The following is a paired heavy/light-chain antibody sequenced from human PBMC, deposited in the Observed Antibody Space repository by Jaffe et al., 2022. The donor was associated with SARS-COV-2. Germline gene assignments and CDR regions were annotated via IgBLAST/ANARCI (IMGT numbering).Light chain of an antibody. CDR1: QSVGSS. J-gene: IGKJ1*01. V-gene: IGKV6-21*01. CDR2: YAS. Sequence: EIVLTQSPDFQSVSPKEKVTITCRASQSVGSSLHWYQQKPDQSPKLLIKYASQSFSGVPSRFSGSGSGTDFTLTISGLEAEDAATYYCHQSSSLPRTFGQGTKVEIK. CDR3: HQSSSLPRT.
Heavy chain of an antibody. J-gene: IGHJ4*02. CDR2: ISNSGTII. Sequence: QVQLVQSGGGLVQPGGSLRLSCAASGFSFSDYYMTWIRQAPGQGLEWVSYISNSGTIIYYSDSVKGRFTISRDNAKNSLYLQMNSLRDEDTAVYYCARDQRITMVRGDLYDFWGQGTLVTVSS. V-gene: IGHV3-11*01. D-gene: IGHD3-10*01. CDR3: ARDQRITMVRGDLYDF. CDR1: GFSFSDYY.